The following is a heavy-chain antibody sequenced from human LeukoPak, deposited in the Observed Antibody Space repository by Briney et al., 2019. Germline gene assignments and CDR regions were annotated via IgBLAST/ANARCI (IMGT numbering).Heavy chain of an antibody. D-gene: IGHD1-1*01. Sequence: PSETLSLTCTVSSGSIGNYYWSWIRQPLGKRLEWIGHILYSGSTDYNPSLKSRVTMSVDTSQNQFSLKLNSVTAADTAVYYCARDLAWNYWGQGILVTVSS. CDR1: SGSIGNYY. CDR2: ILYSGST. V-gene: IGHV4-59*01. J-gene: IGHJ4*02. CDR3: ARDLAWNY.